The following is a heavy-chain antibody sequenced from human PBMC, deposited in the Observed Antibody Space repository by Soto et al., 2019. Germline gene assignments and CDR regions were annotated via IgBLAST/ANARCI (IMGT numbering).Heavy chain of an antibody. J-gene: IGHJ4*02. CDR1: GNSISTTNW. CDR3: ARDVGYHYDGSPSGQFDF. D-gene: IGHD3-22*01. CDR2: IYHSGSA. V-gene: IGHV4-4*02. Sequence: QVELQESGPGLVKPSGTLSLTCVVSGNSISTTNWWSWVRQSPGKGLEWIGEIYHSGSANYNPSLRSLVTVLVAKSKNLFSLKLSSVTAADTAVYDCARDVGYHYDGSPSGQFDFWGQGTLVTVSS.